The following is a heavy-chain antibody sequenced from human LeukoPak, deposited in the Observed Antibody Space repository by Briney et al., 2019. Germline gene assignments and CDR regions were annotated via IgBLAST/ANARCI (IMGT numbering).Heavy chain of an antibody. CDR2: INPNSGDT. CDR3: ARILTTVTTMDY. CDR1: GYTFTGYY. J-gene: IGHJ4*02. D-gene: IGHD4-17*01. Sequence: GASVKVSCKASGYTFTGYYMHWVRQAPGQGLEWMGWINPNSGDTNYAQKFQGRVTMTRDTSISTAYMELSGLRSDDTAVYYCARILTTVTTMDYWGQGTLVTVSS. V-gene: IGHV1-2*02.